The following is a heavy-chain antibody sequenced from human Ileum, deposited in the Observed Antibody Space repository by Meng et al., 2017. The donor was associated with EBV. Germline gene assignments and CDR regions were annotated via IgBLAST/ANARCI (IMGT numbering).Heavy chain of an antibody. D-gene: IGHD3-22*01. V-gene: IGHV6-1*01. CDR2: TYYRSKWYN. CDR3: ARDSSSSAYSPFDY. CDR1: GDSFSCNSAA. Sequence: VQTQQSGPGLVKPSQPLSPTCAISGDSFSCNSAAWNWIRQSPSRGLEWLGRTYYRSKWYNDYAVSVKSRITINPDTSKNQFSLQLNSVTPEDTAVYYCARDSSSSAYSPFDYWGQGTLVTVSS. J-gene: IGHJ4*02.